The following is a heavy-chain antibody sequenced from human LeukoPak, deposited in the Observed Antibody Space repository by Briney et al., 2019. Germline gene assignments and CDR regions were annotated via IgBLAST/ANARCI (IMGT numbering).Heavy chain of an antibody. CDR1: GFTFISYL. V-gene: IGHV3-7*01. CDR2: IKPDGSKI. J-gene: IGHJ4*02. CDR3: ATVMVVADPDY. Sequence: GGALRLSCAASGFTFISYLMSWVGQAPGKGLKWVAKIKPDGSKIYYADSVKGRFSRARDNAKNSLYLQMNSLRAEDTAVYYCATVMVVADPDYWGKGTLVTVSS. D-gene: IGHD2-15*01.